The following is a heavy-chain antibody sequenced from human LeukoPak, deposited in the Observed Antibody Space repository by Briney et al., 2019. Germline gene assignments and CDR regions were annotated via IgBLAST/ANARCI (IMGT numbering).Heavy chain of an antibody. V-gene: IGHV3-7*03. D-gene: IGHD6-13*01. CDR1: GFTFSSYW. Sequence: GGSLRLSCAASGFTFSSYWMSWVRQAPGKGLEWVANIKQDGSEKYYVDSVKGRFTISRDNAKNSLYLQMNSLRTEDTALYYCAKAEQQLSYTYDAFDIWGQGTMVTVSS. J-gene: IGHJ3*02. CDR3: AKAEQQLSYTYDAFDI. CDR2: IKQDGSEK.